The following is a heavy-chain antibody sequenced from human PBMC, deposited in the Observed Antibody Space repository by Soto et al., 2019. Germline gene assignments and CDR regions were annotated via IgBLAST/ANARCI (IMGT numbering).Heavy chain of an antibody. J-gene: IGHJ6*02. V-gene: IGHV2-70*01. D-gene: IGHD6-13*01. Sequence: SGPTLVNPTPTLTLTCTFSGFSLSTTGMCVSWIRQPPGKALEWLALIDWDDDKYYNTSLKTRLTLSKDTSKNQVVLTMTNMDPVDTATYYCARLTAAGIFYYYGMDVWGQGTTVTVSS. CDR2: IDWDDDK. CDR3: ARLTAAGIFYYYGMDV. CDR1: GFSLSTTGMC.